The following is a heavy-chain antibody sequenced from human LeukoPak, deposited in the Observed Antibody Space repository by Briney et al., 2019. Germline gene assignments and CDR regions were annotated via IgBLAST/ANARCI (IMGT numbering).Heavy chain of an antibody. Sequence: PGGSLRLSCVVSIFNFDNYAVTWVRQAPGKGLEWVSYISGSGTTIYYADSVKGRFTISRDNAKNSLYLQMNSLRAEDTAVYFCARDRSSVTAWVDYWGQGTLVTVSS. V-gene: IGHV3-48*03. J-gene: IGHJ4*02. D-gene: IGHD2-21*02. CDR1: IFNFDNYA. CDR2: ISGSGTTI. CDR3: ARDRSSVTAWVDY.